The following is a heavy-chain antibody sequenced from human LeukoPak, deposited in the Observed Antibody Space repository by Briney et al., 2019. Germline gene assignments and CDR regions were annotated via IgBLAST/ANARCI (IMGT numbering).Heavy chain of an antibody. Sequence: GSLRLSCAASGFTVRDNYMTWVCQTPGRGLEWVSVIYSGGSAYYADSVKGRFTISRDNSENKLFLQMDSLRVEDTAVYYCARGCYCTSTTCYAGGNDAFDIWGQGTMVTVSS. J-gene: IGHJ3*02. V-gene: IGHV3-53*01. D-gene: IGHD2-2*01. CDR1: GFTVRDNY. CDR3: ARGCYCTSTTCYAGGNDAFDI. CDR2: IYSGGSA.